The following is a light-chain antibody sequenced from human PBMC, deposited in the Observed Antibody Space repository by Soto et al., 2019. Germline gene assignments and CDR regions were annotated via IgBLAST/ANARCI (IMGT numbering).Light chain of an antibody. V-gene: IGKV1-5*03. CDR3: RHYDRQPGT. Sequence: ILVTTSPSALSLYGKDRVTITCRASQCISSWLAWDQQKPGKAPKLLIYKASSLESGVPSRFSGSGTGPEITFTSSLLQPDDVVIYSCRHYDRQPGTFGQGTKV. J-gene: IGKJ1*01. CDR1: QCISSW. CDR2: KAS.